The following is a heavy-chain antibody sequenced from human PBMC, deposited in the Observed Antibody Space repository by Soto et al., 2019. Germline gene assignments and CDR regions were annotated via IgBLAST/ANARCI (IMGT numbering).Heavy chain of an antibody. J-gene: IGHJ4*02. CDR1: GFIFTNVW. V-gene: IGHV3-74*01. CDR2: IDTSGSST. CDR3: AKDSWYFDL. D-gene: IGHD6-13*01. Sequence: SGGALRLSCEASGFIFTNVWMHWVRQVPGKGLVWGSRIDTSGSSTSYADSVKGRFTISSDNAKNTVSLQMNSLRPEDTRVYYCAKDSWYFDLWSQGSLVTVSS.